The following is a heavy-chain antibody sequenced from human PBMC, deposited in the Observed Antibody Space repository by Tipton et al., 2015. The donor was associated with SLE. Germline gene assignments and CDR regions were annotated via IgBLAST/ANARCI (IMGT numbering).Heavy chain of an antibody. J-gene: IGHJ4*02. Sequence: TLSLTCTVSGGSISSHYWSWIRQPPGKGLEWIGYIYYSGSTNYNPSLKSRVTISVDTSKNQFSLKLSSVTAADTAVYYCARSPYCSGGTCYVLDYWGQGTLVTVSS. CDR2: IYYSGST. CDR1: GGSISSHY. D-gene: IGHD2-15*01. CDR3: ARSPYCSGGTCYVLDY. V-gene: IGHV4-59*11.